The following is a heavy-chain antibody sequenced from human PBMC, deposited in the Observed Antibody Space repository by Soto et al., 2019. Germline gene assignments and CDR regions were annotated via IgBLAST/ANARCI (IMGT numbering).Heavy chain of an antibody. CDR2: IYYSGST. Sequence: QLQLQESGPGLVKPSETLSLTCTVSGGSISSSSYYWGWIRQPPGKGLEWIGSIYYSGSTYYNPSLKSRVTISVDTSKNPFSLTLSSVTAADTAVYYCARQRQWLVRGDFDYWGQGTLVTVSS. D-gene: IGHD6-19*01. V-gene: IGHV4-39*01. CDR1: GGSISSSSYY. CDR3: ARQRQWLVRGDFDY. J-gene: IGHJ4*02.